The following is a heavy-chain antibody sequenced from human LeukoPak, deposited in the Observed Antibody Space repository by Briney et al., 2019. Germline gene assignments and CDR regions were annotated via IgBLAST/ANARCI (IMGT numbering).Heavy chain of an antibody. CDR1: GFTFNDYW. CDR3: ARDSRMNYYAS. Sequence: GGSLRLSCTASGFTFNDYWMTWVRQTPGKGLEWLANINEDGSAKNYVDSVMGRFTISRDNAVNSLYLQMNSLRAEDTAMYYCARDSRMNYYASWGRGTLVTVSS. D-gene: IGHD3-3*01. CDR2: INEDGSAK. J-gene: IGHJ5*02. V-gene: IGHV3-7*01.